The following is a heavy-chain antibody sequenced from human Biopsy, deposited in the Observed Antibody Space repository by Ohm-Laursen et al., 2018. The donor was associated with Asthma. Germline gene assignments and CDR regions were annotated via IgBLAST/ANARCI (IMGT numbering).Heavy chain of an antibody. CDR1: GGTFSNFA. CDR3: ARCQVGYSSGWSLLLKKIYYSGMDV. V-gene: IGHV1-69*13. J-gene: IGHJ6*02. D-gene: IGHD6-19*01. Sequence: SVTVSCNAPGGTFSNFAISWVRQAPGQGLEWLGGIMTVFGKTNYAQKFQGRVTITADESTSTAYMEVTSLRSEDKAIYYCARCQVGYSSGWSLLLKKIYYSGMDVWGQGTAVTVSS. CDR2: IMTVFGKT.